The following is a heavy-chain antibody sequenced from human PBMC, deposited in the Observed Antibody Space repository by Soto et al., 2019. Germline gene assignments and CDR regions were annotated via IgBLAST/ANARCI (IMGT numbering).Heavy chain of an antibody. D-gene: IGHD1-1*01. CDR1: GFSLSTSGVG. V-gene: IGHV2-5*02. CDR3: AHENEHLVAFDI. J-gene: IGHJ3*02. Sequence: QITLKESGPPLVKPTQTLTLTCTFSGFSLSTSGVGVGWIRQPPGKALEWLALIYWDDDKRYSPSLKSRLTITKDTSKNQVVLTMTNMDPVDTATYYCAHENEHLVAFDIWGQGTMVTVSS. CDR2: IYWDDDK.